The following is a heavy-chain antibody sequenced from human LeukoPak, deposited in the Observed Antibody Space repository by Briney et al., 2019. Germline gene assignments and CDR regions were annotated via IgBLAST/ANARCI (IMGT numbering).Heavy chain of an antibody. J-gene: IGHJ4*02. Sequence: GGSLRLSCAASGFTFSSYGMHWVRQAPGKGLEWVAFIRYDGSNKYYADSVKGRFTISRDNPKNTLYLQMNSLRAEDTAVYYCAKTSLYDSSGYIDYWGQGTLVTVSS. CDR2: IRYDGSNK. D-gene: IGHD3-22*01. CDR3: AKTSLYDSSGYIDY. CDR1: GFTFSSYG. V-gene: IGHV3-30*02.